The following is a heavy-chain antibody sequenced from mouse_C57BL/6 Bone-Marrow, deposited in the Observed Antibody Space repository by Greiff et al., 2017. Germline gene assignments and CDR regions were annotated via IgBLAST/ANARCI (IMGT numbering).Heavy chain of an antibody. J-gene: IGHJ3*01. CDR3: ARGRSRGFFFAY. V-gene: IGHV1-81*01. CDR1: GYTFTSYG. D-gene: IGHD3-2*02. CDR2: IYPRSGNT. Sequence: VQLQQSGAELARPGASVKLSCKASGYTFTSYGISWVKQRTGRGLEWIGEIYPRSGNTSYNEKFKGKDTLTADKSSSTAYMELRSLTSEDSAVYFCARGRSRGFFFAYWGQGTLVTVSA.